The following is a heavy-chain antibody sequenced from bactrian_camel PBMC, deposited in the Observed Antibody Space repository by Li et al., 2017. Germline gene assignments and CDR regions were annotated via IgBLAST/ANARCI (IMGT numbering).Heavy chain of an antibody. CDR2: ISGDSV. Sequence: HVQLVESGGGSVQAGGSLRLTCAVSVDSNSQYCMGWFRQAPGKEREGVALISGDSVAYGSFVKGRFTISQDNAKNTVWLQMNSLNPEDAAMYYCAADEYSDGAFMERPWYRATEYNAWGQGTQVTVS. D-gene: IGHD1*01. V-gene: IGHV3-3*01. J-gene: IGHJ6*01. CDR1: VDSNSQYC. CDR3: AADEYSDGAFMERPWYRATEYNA.